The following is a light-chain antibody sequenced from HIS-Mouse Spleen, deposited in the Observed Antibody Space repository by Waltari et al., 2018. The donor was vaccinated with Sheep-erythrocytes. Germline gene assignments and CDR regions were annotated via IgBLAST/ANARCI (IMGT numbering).Light chain of an antibody. CDR3: QQRSNWPLFT. CDR2: AAS. V-gene: IGKV1-8*01. Sequence: AIRMTQSPSSLSASTGDRVTITCRASQGISSYLAWYQQKPGKAPKLLIYAASTLQSGVPSRFSGSGSGTDFTLTISCLQSEDFAVYYCQQRSNWPLFTFGPGTKVDIK. J-gene: IGKJ3*01. CDR1: QGISSY.